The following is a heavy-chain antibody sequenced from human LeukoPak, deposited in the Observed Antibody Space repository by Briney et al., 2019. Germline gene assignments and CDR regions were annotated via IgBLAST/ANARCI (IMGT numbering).Heavy chain of an antibody. CDR3: ARARGGTSLDY. Sequence: GGSLRLSCAASGFTFSDYVMHWVRQAPDKGLEWVAVVSYDGSNQYYADSVKGRFTISRDNSKNTFYLQMNSLRAEDTAVYYCARARGGTSLDYWGQGTLVTVSS. V-gene: IGHV3-30-3*01. CDR2: VSYDGSNQ. D-gene: IGHD3-10*01. CDR1: GFTFSDYV. J-gene: IGHJ4*02.